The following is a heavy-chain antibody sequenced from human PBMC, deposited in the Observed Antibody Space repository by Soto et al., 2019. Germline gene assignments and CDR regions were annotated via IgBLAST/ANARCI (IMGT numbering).Heavy chain of an antibody. CDR3: ARGLAYSSSRGGMDV. Sequence: QVQLVQSGAEVKKPGSSVKVSCKASGGTFSSYTISWVRQAPGQGLEWMGRIIPILGIANYAQKVQGRVTITADKSTSTAYMELSSLRSEDTAVYYCARGLAYSSSRGGMDVWGQGTTVTVSS. V-gene: IGHV1-69*02. J-gene: IGHJ6*02. CDR2: IIPILGIA. D-gene: IGHD6-13*01. CDR1: GGTFSSYT.